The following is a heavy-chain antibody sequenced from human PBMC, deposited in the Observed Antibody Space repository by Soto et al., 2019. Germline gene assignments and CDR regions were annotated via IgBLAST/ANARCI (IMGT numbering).Heavy chain of an antibody. Sequence: QVQLQESGPGLVKPSETLSLTCTVSGGSVSSGSYYWSWIRQPPGKGLEWIGYIYYSGSTNYNPSLKGRVTISVDPSKNQFSLKLSSVTAADTAVYYCARARYYYYGMDVWGQGTTVTVSS. CDR2: IYYSGST. CDR3: ARARYYYYGMDV. V-gene: IGHV4-61*01. J-gene: IGHJ6*02. CDR1: GGSVSSGSYY.